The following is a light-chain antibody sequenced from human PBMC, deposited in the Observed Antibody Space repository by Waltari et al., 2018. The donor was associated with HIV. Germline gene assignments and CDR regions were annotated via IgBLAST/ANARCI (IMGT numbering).Light chain of an antibody. V-gene: IGLV1-44*01. CDR1: ISTIGTNS. CDR3: AARDDILSGSWV. CDR2: SDS. J-gene: IGLJ3*02. Sequence: HSVLTQAPSASGTLGPRVTISCSGSISTIGTNSVSWFQQLPGMSPRLIIFSDSQRPSGVPDRFSASKSGTSASLAIDGLESGDEADYYCAARDDILSGSWVFGGGT.